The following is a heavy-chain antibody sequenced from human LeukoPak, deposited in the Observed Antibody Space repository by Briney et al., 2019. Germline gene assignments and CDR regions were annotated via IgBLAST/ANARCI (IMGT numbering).Heavy chain of an antibody. D-gene: IGHD3-16*02. CDR1: GFTFSSYG. J-gene: IGHJ6*02. CDR2: INSDGS. V-gene: IGHV3-74*03. CDR3: ARAMTFGGVIIIPSGMDV. Sequence: GGSLRLSCAASGFTFSSYGMHWVRQAPGKGLVWVSRINSDGSRYADSVKGRFTISRDNAKNTLYLQMNSLRVEDTAVYYCARAMTFGGVIIIPSGMDVWGQGTTVTVSS.